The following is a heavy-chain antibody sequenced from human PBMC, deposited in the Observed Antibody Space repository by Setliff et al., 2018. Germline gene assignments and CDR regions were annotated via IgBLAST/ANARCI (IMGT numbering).Heavy chain of an antibody. J-gene: IGHJ4*03. CDR3: VRNGGNSDY. Sequence: RLSCAASGFTFGSYWMTRVRQAPEKGLEWVANIHQDGSERHFVDSVKGRFTISRDNAKNSLFLQMNILEVEDTAVYYCVRNGGNSDYWGQGTMVTVSS. D-gene: IGHD2-8*01. CDR2: IHQDGSER. CDR1: GFTFGSYW. V-gene: IGHV3-7*01.